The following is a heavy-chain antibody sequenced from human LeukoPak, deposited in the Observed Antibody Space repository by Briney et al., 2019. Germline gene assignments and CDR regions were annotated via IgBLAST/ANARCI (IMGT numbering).Heavy chain of an antibody. V-gene: IGHV3-23*01. Sequence: GGTLRLSCAGSGFSFSSNTMSWVRQAPGRGLEWVSAISNNGGRTDYADSVKGRFTISRDNSKSTLYLHMDSLRAEDTAVYYCARDEDTSALSEYWGQGTLVTVSS. CDR3: ARDEDTSALSEY. CDR2: ISNNGGRT. J-gene: IGHJ4*02. CDR1: GFSFSSNT. D-gene: IGHD2/OR15-2a*01.